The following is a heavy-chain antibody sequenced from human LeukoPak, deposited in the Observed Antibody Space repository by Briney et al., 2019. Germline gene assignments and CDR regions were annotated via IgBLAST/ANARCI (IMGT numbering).Heavy chain of an antibody. J-gene: IGHJ4*02. D-gene: IGHD3-22*01. V-gene: IGHV3-66*01. Sequence: GGSLRLSCAASGFTVSSNYMSWVRQAPGKGLEWVSVMYSGGSTYYADSVKGRFITSRDNSKNTLYLQMNSLRAEDTAVYYCARDHHYDSSGRGFDYWGQGTLVTVSS. CDR3: ARDHHYDSSGRGFDY. CDR2: MYSGGST. CDR1: GFTVSSNY.